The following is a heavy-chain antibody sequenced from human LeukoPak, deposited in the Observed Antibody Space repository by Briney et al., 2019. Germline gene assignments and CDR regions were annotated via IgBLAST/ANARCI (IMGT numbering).Heavy chain of an antibody. J-gene: IGHJ4*02. CDR1: GYTFTGYY. CDR2: ISPNSGGT. Sequence: ASVKVSCKASGYTFTGYYMHWVRQAPGQGLEWMGWISPNSGGTNYAQKFQGRVTMTRDTSISTAYMELSRLRSDDTAVYYCARGNDYGDYFDYWGQGTLVTVSS. V-gene: IGHV1-2*02. D-gene: IGHD4-17*01. CDR3: ARGNDYGDYFDY.